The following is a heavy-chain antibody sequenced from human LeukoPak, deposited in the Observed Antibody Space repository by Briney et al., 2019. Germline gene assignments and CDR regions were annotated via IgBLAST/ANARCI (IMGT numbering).Heavy chain of an antibody. CDR1: GGSTSSYY. V-gene: IGHV4-4*09. CDR2: IYTSGST. D-gene: IGHD2-2*02. J-gene: IGHJ6*03. CDR3: ARLLRVPAAIPHYYYYYMDV. Sequence: SETLSLTCTVSGGSTSSYYWSWIRQPPGKGLEWIGYIYTSGSTNYNPSLKSRVTISVDTSKNQFSLKLSSVTAADTAVYYCARLLRVPAAIPHYYYYYMDVWGKGTTVTVSS.